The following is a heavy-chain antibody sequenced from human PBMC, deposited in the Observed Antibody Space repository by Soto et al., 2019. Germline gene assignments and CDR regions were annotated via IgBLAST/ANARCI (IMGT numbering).Heavy chain of an antibody. CDR3: ASLGYCSSTSCYDEVATML. J-gene: IGHJ4*02. CDR1: GGSFSGYY. Sequence: PSETLSLTCAVYGGSFSGYYWSWIRQPPGKGLEWIGEINHSGSTNYNPSLKSRVTISVDTSKNQFSLKLSSVTAADTAVYYCASLGYCSSTSCYDEVATMLWGQGTLVTVSS. CDR2: INHSGST. V-gene: IGHV4-34*01. D-gene: IGHD2-2*01.